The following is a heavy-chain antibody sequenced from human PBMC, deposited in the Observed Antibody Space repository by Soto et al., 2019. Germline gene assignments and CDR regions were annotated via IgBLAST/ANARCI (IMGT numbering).Heavy chain of an antibody. Sequence: QGQLVQSGAEVKKPGAAVKVSCKASGYTFTSYGFSWVRQAPGQGLEWMGWISTYNGNTEYAQKLQGRVTMTTDTTTTTAYMELRSLRSDDTAVYFCARDRLLTDYWGQGTLVTVSS. CDR3: ARDRLLTDY. J-gene: IGHJ4*02. CDR2: ISTYNGNT. CDR1: GYTFTSYG. D-gene: IGHD7-27*01. V-gene: IGHV1-18*01.